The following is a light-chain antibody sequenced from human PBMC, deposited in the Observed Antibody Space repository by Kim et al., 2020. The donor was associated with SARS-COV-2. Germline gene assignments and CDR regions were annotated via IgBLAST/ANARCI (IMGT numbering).Light chain of an antibody. V-gene: IGKV3-20*01. CDR2: GAS. CDR3: QQYGSSPPYT. CDR1: PSVSSSY. J-gene: IGKJ2*01. Sequence: PGERAPLSCRASPSVSSSYLAWYQQKPGQAPRLLIYGASSRATGIPDRFSGSGSGTDFTLTISRLEPEDFAVYYCQQYGSSPPYTFGQGTKLEI.